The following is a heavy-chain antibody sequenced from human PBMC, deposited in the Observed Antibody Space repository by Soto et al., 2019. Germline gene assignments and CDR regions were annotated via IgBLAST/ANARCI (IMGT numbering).Heavy chain of an antibody. J-gene: IGHJ4*02. CDR2: IKQNGAET. V-gene: IGHV3-7*01. D-gene: IGHD3-22*01. CDR1: GFTFGRNW. CDR3: ARVPYDSTGYFNDY. Sequence: EVQLVESGGALVQPGGTLRLSCAASGFTFGRNWMSWVRQAPGKGLEWVANIKQNGAETYYAHPVQGRFTISRDNIKSILYLQMSGLRGDDTAVYSCARVPYDSTGYFNDYWGQGTLVSVSS.